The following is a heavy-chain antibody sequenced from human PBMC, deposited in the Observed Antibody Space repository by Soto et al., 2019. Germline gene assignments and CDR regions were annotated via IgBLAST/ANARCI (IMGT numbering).Heavy chain of an antibody. D-gene: IGHD3-16*01. CDR3: AKEMITFGDFNYSYMDV. Sequence: EVQLVESGGGLVQPGRSLRLACAASGFTFDQYTMHWVRQAPGKGLEWVSSITWHSGTIGYADSVKGRFTISRDNAKNSQYLQMNSMGGEDTALYYCAKEMITFGDFNYSYMDVWGNGTTVTVSS. J-gene: IGHJ6*03. CDR1: GFTFDQYT. CDR2: ITWHSGTI. V-gene: IGHV3-9*01.